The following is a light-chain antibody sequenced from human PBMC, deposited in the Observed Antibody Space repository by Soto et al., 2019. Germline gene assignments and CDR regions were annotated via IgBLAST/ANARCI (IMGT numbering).Light chain of an antibody. CDR3: QHFGNSRWT. Sequence: EIVLTQSPGTLSSSPGERATVSCRASQRVSSTYLAWYQQRPGQAPRLLIYGISRRDSGIPDRFSGSGSGTDFTLLINRLEPEDLAVYFCQHFGNSRWTVGQGTRVEI. CDR2: GIS. CDR1: QRVSSTY. J-gene: IGKJ1*01. V-gene: IGKV3-20*01.